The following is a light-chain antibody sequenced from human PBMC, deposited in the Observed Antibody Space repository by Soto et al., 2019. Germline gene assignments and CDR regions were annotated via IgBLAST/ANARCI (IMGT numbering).Light chain of an antibody. CDR2: QTS. V-gene: IGKV3-11*01. J-gene: IGKJ1*01. CDR3: HQRQSWPRT. Sequence: IVFTQAPVTPSLSPGERATLSRRASQYINTRLAWYQHRPGQAPRLLIYQTSIRAAGIPARFSASGSGTDFTLTISDVQPEDFALYYCHQRQSWPRTFGQGTKVDI. CDR1: QYINTR.